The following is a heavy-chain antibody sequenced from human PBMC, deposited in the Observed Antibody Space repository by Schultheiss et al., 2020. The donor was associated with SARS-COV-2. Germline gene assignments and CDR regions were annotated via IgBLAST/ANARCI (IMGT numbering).Heavy chain of an antibody. J-gene: IGHJ4*02. CDR1: GFTFSSYS. CDR3: AKDQRGAMSHFDY. CDR2: ISSSSSYI. Sequence: GESLKISCAASGFTFSSYSMNWVRQAPGKGLEWVSSISSSSSYIYYADSVKGRFTISRDNSKNTLYLQMNSLRAEDTAVYYCAKDQRGAMSHFDYWGQGTLVTVSS. D-gene: IGHD2-2*01. V-gene: IGHV3-21*04.